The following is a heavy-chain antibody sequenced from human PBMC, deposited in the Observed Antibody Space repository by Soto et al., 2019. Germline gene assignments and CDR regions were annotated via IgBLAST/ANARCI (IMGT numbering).Heavy chain of an antibody. J-gene: IGHJ5*02. D-gene: IGHD2-2*01. Sequence: SETLFLTCTVSGGSISSGGYYWSWIRQHPGKGLEWIGYIYYSGSTYYNPSLKSRVTISVDTSKNQFSLKLSSVTAADTAVYYCARRVVPAAMEGNWFDPWGQGTLVTVSS. CDR1: GGSISSGGYY. CDR2: IYYSGST. CDR3: ARRVVPAAMEGNWFDP. V-gene: IGHV4-31*03.